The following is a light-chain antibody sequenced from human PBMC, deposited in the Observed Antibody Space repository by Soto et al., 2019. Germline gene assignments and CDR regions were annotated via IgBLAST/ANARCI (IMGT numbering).Light chain of an antibody. CDR3: QLYGDSPMYT. V-gene: IGKV3-20*01. CDR1: QSVSRY. J-gene: IGKJ2*01. CDR2: DAS. Sequence: EIVLTQSPATLSLSPGERATLSCRASQSVSRYLAWYQQRPGQAPRLLIYDASRRATGIPDTFSGSGSGTDFTLTISRLEPEDFAVYYCQLYGDSPMYTFGQGTKVDIK.